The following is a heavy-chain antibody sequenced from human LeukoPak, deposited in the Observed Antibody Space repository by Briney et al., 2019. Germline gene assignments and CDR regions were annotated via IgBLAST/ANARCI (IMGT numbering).Heavy chain of an antibody. CDR2: INHSGST. D-gene: IGHD1-1*01. Sequence: SETLSLTCAVYGGSFSGYYWSWIRQPPGKGLEWIGEINHSGSTHYSSSLKSRVTISVDTSKNQLSLKLSSVTAADTAVYYCARGVGLTQGGTFDYWGQGTLVSVSS. J-gene: IGHJ4*02. V-gene: IGHV4-34*01. CDR3: ARGVGLTQGGTFDY. CDR1: GGSFSGYY.